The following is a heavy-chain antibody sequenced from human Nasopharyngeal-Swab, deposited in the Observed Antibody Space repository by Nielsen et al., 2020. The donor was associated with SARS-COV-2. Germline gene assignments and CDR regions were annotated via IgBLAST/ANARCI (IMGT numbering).Heavy chain of an antibody. CDR1: GASFSSNSAA. CDR3: AREVSIVVVPADYYGMDV. Sequence: SETLSLTCAISGASFSSNSAAWNWIRQSPSRGLEWLGRTYYRSKWYNDYAVSVKSRITINPDTSKNQFSLQLNSVTPEDTAVYYCAREVSIVVVPADYYGMDVWGQGTTVTVSS. J-gene: IGHJ6*02. CDR2: TYYRSKWYN. D-gene: IGHD2-2*01. V-gene: IGHV6-1*01.